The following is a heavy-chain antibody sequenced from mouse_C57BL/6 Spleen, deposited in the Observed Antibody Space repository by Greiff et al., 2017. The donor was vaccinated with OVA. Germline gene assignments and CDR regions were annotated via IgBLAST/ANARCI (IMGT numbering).Heavy chain of an antibody. Sequence: QVQLQQPGAELVMPGASVKLSCKASGYTFTSYWMHWVKQRPGQGLEWIGEIDPSDSYTNYNQQFKGKSTLTVDKSSSTAYMQLSSLTSEDSAVYYCAFYYGSRGAMDYWGKGTSVTVSS. CDR3: AFYYGSRGAMDY. CDR2: IDPSDSYT. J-gene: IGHJ4*01. D-gene: IGHD1-1*01. CDR1: GYTFTSYW. V-gene: IGHV1-69*01.